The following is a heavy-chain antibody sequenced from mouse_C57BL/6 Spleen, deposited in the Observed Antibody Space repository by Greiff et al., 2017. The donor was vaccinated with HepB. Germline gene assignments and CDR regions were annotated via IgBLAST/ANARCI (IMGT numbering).Heavy chain of an antibody. D-gene: IGHD2-4*01. CDR1: GYSITSGYY. V-gene: IGHV3-6*01. J-gene: IGHJ2*01. Sequence: EVQLVESGPGLVKPSQSLSLTCSVTGYSITSGYYWNWIRQFPGNKLEWMGYISYDGSNNYNPSLKNRISITRDTSKNQFFLKLNSVTTEDTATYYCAREGGSTMIKKYYFDYGGQGTTLTVSS. CDR3: AREGGSTMIKKYYFDY. CDR2: ISYDGSN.